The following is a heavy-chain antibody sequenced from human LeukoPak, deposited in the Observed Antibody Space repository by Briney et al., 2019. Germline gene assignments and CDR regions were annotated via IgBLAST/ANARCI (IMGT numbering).Heavy chain of an antibody. D-gene: IGHD1-1*01. V-gene: IGHV2-70*04. CDR1: GFSLNTGGMR. Sequence: SGPTLVKPTQTLTLTCTFSGFSLNTGGMRVSWIRQPPGKAPEWLALTDWNDDKFYSPSLRTRLTIPKDTSKNQVVLTMTDMDPVDTAVYYCARISHGGVWHDVDYWGQGTLVTVSS. CDR3: ARISHGGVWHDVDY. J-gene: IGHJ4*02. CDR2: TDWNDDK.